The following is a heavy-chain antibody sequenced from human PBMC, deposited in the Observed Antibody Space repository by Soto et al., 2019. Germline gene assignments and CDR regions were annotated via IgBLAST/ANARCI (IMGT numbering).Heavy chain of an antibody. CDR3: AREVLWFGELLFSYYYGMDV. D-gene: IGHD3-10*01. Sequence: HWVRQAPGKGLEWVAVISYDGSNKYYADSVKGRFTISRDNSKNTLYLQMNSLRAEDTAVYYCAREVLWFGELLFSYYYGMDVWRPGTT. CDR2: ISYDGSNK. J-gene: IGHJ6*02. V-gene: IGHV3-30-3*01.